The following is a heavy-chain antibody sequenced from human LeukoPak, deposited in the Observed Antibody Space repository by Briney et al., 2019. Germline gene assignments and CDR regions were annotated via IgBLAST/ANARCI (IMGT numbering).Heavy chain of an antibody. CDR1: GYSFTSYW. J-gene: IGHJ3*02. D-gene: IGHD6-6*01. CDR3: ARRLDDAFDI. CDR2: IYPGGSDT. V-gene: IGHV5-51*01. Sequence: GESLKISCKGSGYSFTSYWGGWVRQIPGKGLGWMGIIYPGGSDTRYSPPFQGQITISADKYISTAYLQWSSLKASDTAMYYCARRLDDAFDIWGQGTMVTVSS.